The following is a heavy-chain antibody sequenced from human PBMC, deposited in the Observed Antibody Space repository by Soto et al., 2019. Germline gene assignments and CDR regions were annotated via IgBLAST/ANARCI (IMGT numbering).Heavy chain of an antibody. V-gene: IGHV3-33*01. CDR2: IWYDGSNK. J-gene: IGHJ4*02. CDR1: GFTFSSYG. D-gene: IGHD3-10*01. CDR3: ARDPEILLWFGEFDY. Sequence: QVQLVESGGGVVQPGRSLRLSCAASGFTFSSYGMHWVRQAPGKGLEWVAVIWYDGSNKYYADSVKGRFTISRDNSKNTRYLQMNSLRAEDTAVYYCARDPEILLWFGEFDYWGQGTLVTVSS.